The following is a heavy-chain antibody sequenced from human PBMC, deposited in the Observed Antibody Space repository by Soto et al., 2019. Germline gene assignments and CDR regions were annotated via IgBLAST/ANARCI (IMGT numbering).Heavy chain of an antibody. CDR3: AGMQDGALAY. Sequence: SQTLSLTCAISGDGVSSNSAAWNWIRQSPSRGLEWLGRTYYRSKWYNEYAVSVKSRITIKPDTSKNQFSLQLNSVIPEDTAVYYCAGMQDGALAYWGQGSLVTVSS. V-gene: IGHV6-1*01. CDR1: GDGVSSNSAA. J-gene: IGHJ4*02. D-gene: IGHD1-26*01. CDR2: TYYRSKWYN.